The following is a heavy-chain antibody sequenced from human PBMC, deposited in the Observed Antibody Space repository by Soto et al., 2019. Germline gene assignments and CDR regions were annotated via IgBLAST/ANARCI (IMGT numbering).Heavy chain of an antibody. V-gene: IGHV1-69*01. J-gene: IGHJ4*02. CDR1: GGTFDHAA. CDR3: ARQIFAADY. Sequence: QVQLVQSGAEVKKPGSSVKVSCEAPGGTFDHAAITWVRQAPGQGLEWVGGINPMFNSTHYAQKFQGRVTITADAVTSTAFKELRGLKSDATAVYYCARQIFAADYWGKGTLLVVSS. CDR2: INPMFNST. D-gene: IGHD3-9*01.